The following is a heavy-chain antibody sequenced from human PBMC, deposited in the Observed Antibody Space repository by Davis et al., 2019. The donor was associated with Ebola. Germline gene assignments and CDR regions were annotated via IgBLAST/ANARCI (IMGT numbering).Heavy chain of an antibody. CDR1: GGSISCSSYY. V-gene: IGHV4-39*01. Sequence: ETLSLTCTVSGGSISCSSYYWGWIRQPPGKGLEWIGSIYYSGSTYYNPSLKSRVTISVDTSKNQFSLKLSSVTAADTAVYYCARRGAAAGTNWFDPWGQGTLVTVSS. D-gene: IGHD6-13*01. CDR3: ARRGAAAGTNWFDP. CDR2: IYYSGST. J-gene: IGHJ5*02.